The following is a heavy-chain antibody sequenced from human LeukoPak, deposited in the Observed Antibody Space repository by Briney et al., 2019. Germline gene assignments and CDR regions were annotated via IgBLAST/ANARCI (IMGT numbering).Heavy chain of an antibody. J-gene: IGHJ4*02. CDR3: ARRHSGYDYSDY. CDR2: IYYSGST. V-gene: IGHV4-39*01. CDR1: GGSISSSSYY. Sequence: SETLSLTCTVSGGSISSSSYYWGWIRQPPGKGLEWIGSIYYSGSTYYNPSLKSRVTISVDTSKNQFSLKLSSVTAADTAVYYCARRHSGYDYSDYWGQGTLVTVSS. D-gene: IGHD5-12*01.